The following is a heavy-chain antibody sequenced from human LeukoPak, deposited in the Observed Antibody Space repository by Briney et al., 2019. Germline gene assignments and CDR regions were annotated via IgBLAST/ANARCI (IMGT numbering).Heavy chain of an antibody. CDR1: GGTFSSYG. CDR3: ARGLPYYFDY. J-gene: IGHJ4*02. D-gene: IGHD5/OR15-5a*01. Sequence: GASVKVSCKASGGTFSSYGISWVRQAPRQGLEWMGGIIPIFGTTNYAQKFQGRVTITADESSSTAYMELRSLRSEDKAVYYCARGLPYYFDYWGQGTLVTVSS. V-gene: IGHV1-69*13. CDR2: IIPIFGTT.